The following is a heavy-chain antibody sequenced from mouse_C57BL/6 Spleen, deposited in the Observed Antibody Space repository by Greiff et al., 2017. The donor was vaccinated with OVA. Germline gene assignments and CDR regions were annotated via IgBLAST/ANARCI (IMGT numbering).Heavy chain of an antibody. CDR1: GYTFTSYW. D-gene: IGHD1-1*01. CDR3: ARRTTVVGGYFDY. CDR2: IHPNSGST. J-gene: IGHJ2*01. Sequence: VQLQQPGAELVKPGASVKLSCKASGYTFTSYWMHWVKQRPGQGLEWIGMIHPNSGSTNYNEKFKSKATLTVDKSSSTASMQLSSLTSEDSAVYYCARRTTVVGGYFDYWGQGTTLTVSS. V-gene: IGHV1-64*01.